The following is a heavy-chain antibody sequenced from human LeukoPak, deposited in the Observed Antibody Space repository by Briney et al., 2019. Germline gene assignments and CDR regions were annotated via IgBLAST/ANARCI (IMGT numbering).Heavy chain of an antibody. CDR3: ASRNLLSAFDI. CDR2: IYYSGST. D-gene: IGHD1-14*01. V-gene: IGHV4-39*01. J-gene: IGHJ3*02. CDR1: GGSITSSSSY. Sequence: SQTLSLTCPVSGGSITSSSSYWGWIRQPPGKGLEWIGSIYYSGSTYYNPSLKSRVTISVDTSKNQFSLKLSSVTAADTAVYYCASRNLLSAFDIWGQGTMVTVSS.